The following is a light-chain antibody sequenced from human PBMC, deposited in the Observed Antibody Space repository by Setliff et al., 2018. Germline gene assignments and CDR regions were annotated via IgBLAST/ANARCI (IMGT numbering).Light chain of an antibody. CDR1: SSNIGSNA. J-gene: IGLJ2*01. CDR2: TND. CDR3: AAWDDNLNGPV. V-gene: IGLV1-44*01. Sequence: QSVLTQPPSASGTPGQRVTISCSGSSSNIGSNAVNWYQQFPGTAHKLLIYTNDQRPSGVPDRFSGSKSGTSASLAISGLQSEDEADYYCAAWDDNLNGPVFGGGTKGTV.